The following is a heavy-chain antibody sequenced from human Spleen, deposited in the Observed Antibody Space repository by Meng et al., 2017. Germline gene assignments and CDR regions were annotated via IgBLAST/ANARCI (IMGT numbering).Heavy chain of an antibody. CDR2: IIPIFGTS. CDR1: GGTFSSYA. D-gene: IGHD1-26*01. Sequence: SVKVSCKASGGTFSSYAISWVRQAPGQGLEWMGGIIPIFGTSNYAQKFQGRVTMTRYTSISTAYMELSRLRSDDTAVYYCARALVSIVGATTLNYWGQGTMVTVSS. J-gene: IGHJ4*02. CDR3: ARALVSIVGATTLNY. V-gene: IGHV1-69*05.